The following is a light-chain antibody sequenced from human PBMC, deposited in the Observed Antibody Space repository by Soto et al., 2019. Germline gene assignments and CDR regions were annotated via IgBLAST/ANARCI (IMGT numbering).Light chain of an antibody. J-gene: IGKJ1*01. Sequence: EIVLTQSPGTLSLSPGERATLSCRASQSIRSSALAWYQQKPGQAPRLLIYGASTRATGIPARFSGSGSGTEFTLIISSLQSEDSAVYYCQQYNSWLWTFGQGTKVDI. CDR3: QQYNSWLWT. CDR2: GAS. CDR1: QSIRSS. V-gene: IGKV3-15*01.